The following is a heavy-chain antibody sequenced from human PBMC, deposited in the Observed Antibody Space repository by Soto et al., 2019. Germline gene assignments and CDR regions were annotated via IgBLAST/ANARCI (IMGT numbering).Heavy chain of an antibody. CDR1: GFTFSKYS. J-gene: IGHJ3*02. CDR2: ISGSGGAT. Sequence: EVQLLESGGGLVQPGGSLRLSCAASGFTFSKYSMSWVRQAPGKGLEWVSAISGSGGATYYADSVKGRFTISRDNSKSTVYLQMNSLRAEDTAVYYCAKSYYYDGSGSLISHAFDMWGQGTMVTVSS. CDR3: AKSYYYDGSGSLISHAFDM. D-gene: IGHD3-22*01. V-gene: IGHV3-23*01.